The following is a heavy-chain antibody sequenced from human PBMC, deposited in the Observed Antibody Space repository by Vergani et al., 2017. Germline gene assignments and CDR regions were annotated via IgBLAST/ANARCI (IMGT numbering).Heavy chain of an antibody. CDR1: GFTFSSYS. CDR2: ISSSSSYI. V-gene: IGHV3-21*01. CDR3: ARDGYYYDSSGSYYYYGMDV. Sequence: VQLVESGGGLVKPGGSLRLSCAASGFTFSSYSMNWVRQAPGKGLEWVSSISSSSSYIYYADSVKGRFTISRDNAKNSLYLQMNSLRAEDTAVYYCARDGYYYDSSGSYYYYGMDVWGQGTTVTVSS. D-gene: IGHD3-22*01. J-gene: IGHJ6*02.